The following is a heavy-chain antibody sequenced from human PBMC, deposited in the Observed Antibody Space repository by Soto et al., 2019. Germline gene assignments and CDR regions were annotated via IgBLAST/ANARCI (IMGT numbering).Heavy chain of an antibody. Sequence: PSVKVSCKASGGTFSSYAISWVRQAPGQGLEWMGGIIPIFGTANYAQKFQGRVTITADESTSTAYMELSSLRSEDTAVYYCARGRITMIVGEPHPFDYWGQGTLVTVSS. D-gene: IGHD3-22*01. V-gene: IGHV1-69*13. J-gene: IGHJ4*02. CDR3: ARGRITMIVGEPHPFDY. CDR2: IIPIFGTA. CDR1: GGTFSSYA.